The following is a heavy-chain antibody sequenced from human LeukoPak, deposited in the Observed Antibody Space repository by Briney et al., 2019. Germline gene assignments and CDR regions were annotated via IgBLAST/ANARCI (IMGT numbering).Heavy chain of an antibody. J-gene: IGHJ3*01. V-gene: IGHV3-11*01. CDR3: ARSSYSSSSSV. D-gene: IGHD6-6*01. CDR1: GFTFSDYY. CDR2: ISSGGSTI. Sequence: GGSLRLSCAASGFTFSDYYMNWIRQAPGKGLEWVSYISSGGSTIYYADSVKGRFTISRDNAKNSLYLQMNSLRAEDTAVYYCARSSYSSSSSVWGQGTMVTVSS.